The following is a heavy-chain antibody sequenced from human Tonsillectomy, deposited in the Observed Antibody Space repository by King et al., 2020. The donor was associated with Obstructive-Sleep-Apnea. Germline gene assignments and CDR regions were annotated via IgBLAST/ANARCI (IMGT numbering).Heavy chain of an antibody. CDR2: IEAEGDST. J-gene: IGHJ4*02. D-gene: IGHD3-3*01. V-gene: IGHV3-23*04. CDR1: GFTFNNYV. CDR3: ANSWSGYYYFDY. Sequence: VQLVESGGGLVQPGGSLRLSGAASGFTFNNYVMSWVRQAPGKGLEGVSSIEAEGDSTCSADSVKGRFTRSRDNSNNILSLHMSSLRAADTAIYYCANSWSGYYYFDYWGQGTLVTVSS.